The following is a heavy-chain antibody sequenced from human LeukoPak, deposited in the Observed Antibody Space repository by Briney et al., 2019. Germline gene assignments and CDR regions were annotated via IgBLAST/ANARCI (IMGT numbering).Heavy chain of an antibody. J-gene: IGHJ5*02. CDR3: ARHNGGSSSIRA. Sequence: SETLSLTCSVSGGSITSYYWSWIRQPPGKGLEWIGYMYNSGTTNYNPSLKSRVTISVDTSKNQFSLKLSSVTAADTAVYYCARHNGGSSSIRAWGQGTLVTVSP. CDR2: MYNSGTT. CDR1: GGSITSYY. V-gene: IGHV4-59*08. D-gene: IGHD3-16*01.